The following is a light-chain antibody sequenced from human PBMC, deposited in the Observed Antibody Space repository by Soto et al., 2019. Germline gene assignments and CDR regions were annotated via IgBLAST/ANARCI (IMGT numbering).Light chain of an antibody. CDR1: DGPVTINHY. J-gene: IGLJ2*01. CDR3: LLADSGGRV. V-gene: IGLV7-46*01. Sequence: QTVVTQEPSLTVSPGGTVTLTCGSRDGPVTINHYPYWYQQRPGQVPRTLIYDTTNRQSWAPARFSGSLVGVKAALTLSGAQPEDEADYYCLLADSGGRVFGGGTKLTVL. CDR2: DTT.